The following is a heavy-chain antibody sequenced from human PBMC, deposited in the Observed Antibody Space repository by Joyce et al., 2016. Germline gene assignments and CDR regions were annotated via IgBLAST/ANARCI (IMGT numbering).Heavy chain of an antibody. J-gene: IGHJ3*01. Sequence: QVQMQESGPGLVKPSETLSLTCSVSGGSMINQYWSWIRQPPGKGLEWIGYIYSNGITNSDPSLKSRVAMLVDTSKSQFSLSLSSVTVADTAVYYCARGGPSDAFDVWGQGTMIAVSS. V-gene: IGHV4-59*11. CDR3: ARGGPSDAFDV. CDR2: IYSNGIT. CDR1: GGSMINQY.